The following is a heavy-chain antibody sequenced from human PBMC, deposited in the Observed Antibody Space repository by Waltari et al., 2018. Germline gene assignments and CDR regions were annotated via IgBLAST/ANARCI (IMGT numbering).Heavy chain of an antibody. CDR3: ATLPSPHYYGSGSYGY. Sequence: QLQLQESGPGLVKPSETLSLTCTVSGGSISSSSYYWGWIRQPPGKGLEWIGSIYYSGSTYYNPSLKSRVTISVGTSKNQFSLKLSSVTAADTAVYYCATLPSPHYYGSGSYGYWGQGTLVTVSS. CDR1: GGSISSSSYY. CDR2: IYYSGST. D-gene: IGHD3-10*01. V-gene: IGHV4-39*07. J-gene: IGHJ4*02.